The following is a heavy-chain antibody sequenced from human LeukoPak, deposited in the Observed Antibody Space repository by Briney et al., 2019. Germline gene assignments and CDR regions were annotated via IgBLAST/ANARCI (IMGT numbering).Heavy chain of an antibody. CDR3: ARDKQPGDY. D-gene: IGHD1-1*01. Sequence: ASETLSLTCTVSGGSISSYYWGWIRQPPGKGLEWIGYIYYSGDTTYNPSLKSRVTMSVDTSKNQFSLKLSSVTAADTAVYYCARDKQPGDYWGQGALVTVSS. CDR1: GGSISSYY. J-gene: IGHJ4*02. V-gene: IGHV4-59*01. CDR2: IYYSGDT.